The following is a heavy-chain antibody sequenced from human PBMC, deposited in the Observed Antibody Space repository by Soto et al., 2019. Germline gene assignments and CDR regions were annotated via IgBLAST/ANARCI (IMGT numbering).Heavy chain of an antibody. CDR3: ARTGTTVTRDAFDI. V-gene: IGHV4-34*01. CDR2: INHSGST. CDR1: GGSFSGYY. D-gene: IGHD4-17*01. Sequence: SETLSLTCAVYGGSFSGYYWSWIRQPPGKGLEWIGEINHSGSTNYNPSLKSRVTISVDTSKNQFSLKLSSVTAADTAVYYCARTGTTVTRDAFDIWGQGTIVTVSS. J-gene: IGHJ3*02.